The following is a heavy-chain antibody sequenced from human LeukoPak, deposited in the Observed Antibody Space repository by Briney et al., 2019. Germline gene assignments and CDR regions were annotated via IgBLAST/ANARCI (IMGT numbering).Heavy chain of an antibody. Sequence: PSETLSLTCTVSGGSIGTYYWSWVRQSPGTGLEWIGYIYVTGTRYNPYLQSRVTISVDRSRNQFFLKMTSVTAADTAVYYCARHIGGGIEDMDVWGRRTKVTLSS. CDR3: ARHIGGGIEDMDV. V-gene: IGHV4-59*08. D-gene: IGHD3-16*02. J-gene: IGHJ6*03. CDR1: GGSIGTYY. CDR2: IYVTGT.